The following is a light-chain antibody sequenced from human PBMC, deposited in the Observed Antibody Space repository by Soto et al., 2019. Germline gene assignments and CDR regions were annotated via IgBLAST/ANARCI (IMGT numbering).Light chain of an antibody. CDR3: QQYNNWPPLT. Sequence: EIVMTQSTATLSVSPGERATLSCRASQSVSSNLACYQQKPGQAPRLLIYGASTRATGIPARFSGSGSGTEFTLTISSLQSEDFAVYYCQQYNNWPPLTFGGGTKVEIK. CDR2: GAS. V-gene: IGKV3-15*01. CDR1: QSVSSN. J-gene: IGKJ4*01.